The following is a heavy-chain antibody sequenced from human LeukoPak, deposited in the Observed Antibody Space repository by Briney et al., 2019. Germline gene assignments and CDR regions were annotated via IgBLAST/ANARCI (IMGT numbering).Heavy chain of an antibody. J-gene: IGHJ4*02. CDR3: VKDRGSISYFDC. V-gene: IGHV3-7*03. CDR2: IKQDGSEK. CDR1: GFTFSSYW. Sequence: GGSLRLSCAASGFTFSSYWMSWVRQAPGKGLEWVANIKQDGSEKYYVDSVKGRFTISRDNAKNSLYLQMNSLRAEDTALYFCVKDRGSISYFDCWGQGTLVTVSS. D-gene: IGHD6-6*01.